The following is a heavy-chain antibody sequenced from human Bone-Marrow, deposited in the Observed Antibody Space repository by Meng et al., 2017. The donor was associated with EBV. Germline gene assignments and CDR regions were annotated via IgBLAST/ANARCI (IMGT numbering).Heavy chain of an antibody. J-gene: IGHJ6*02. V-gene: IGHV1-46*01. CDR3: VRDLWVTARNVRHYYGMEV. CDR1: GYTFTDSW. CDR2: LNPTGGYT. Sequence: HVHVVRSGAKVKESGASVKISCKASGYTFTDSWMHWVRQAPGQGLEWMVLLNPTGGYTTYAQKFQSRVTMTRDTSTNTLYMELSSLRSDDTAMYYGVRDLWVTARNVRHYYGMEVWGQGTTVTVSS. D-gene: IGHD2-21*02.